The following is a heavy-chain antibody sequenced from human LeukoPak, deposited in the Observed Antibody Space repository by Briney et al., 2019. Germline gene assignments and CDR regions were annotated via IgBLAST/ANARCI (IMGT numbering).Heavy chain of an antibody. D-gene: IGHD3-9*01. CDR3: ARQRFDAAFDY. Sequence: PGGSLRLSCAASGFTFSGYSMNWVRQAPGKGLEWVSSISSGSDYIYYADSVKGRFTISRDNSKNTLYLQMNSLRAEDTAVYYCARQRFDAAFDYWGQGTLVTVSS. CDR2: ISSGSDYI. J-gene: IGHJ4*02. V-gene: IGHV3-21*01. CDR1: GFTFSGYS.